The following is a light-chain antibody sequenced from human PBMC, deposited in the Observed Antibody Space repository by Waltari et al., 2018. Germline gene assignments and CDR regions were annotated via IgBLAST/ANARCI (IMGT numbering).Light chain of an antibody. Sequence: DIQMTQSPSSLAASVGDRVTITCRASQGISKFLAWFRQKPGKAPASLIYGASSLQSGVPSRFSGSGSGTDFTLTISSLQPEDFASYYCQQYKTFPLTFGGGTKVEIK. CDR3: QQYKTFPLT. CDR1: QGISKF. J-gene: IGKJ4*01. CDR2: GAS. V-gene: IGKV1-16*01.